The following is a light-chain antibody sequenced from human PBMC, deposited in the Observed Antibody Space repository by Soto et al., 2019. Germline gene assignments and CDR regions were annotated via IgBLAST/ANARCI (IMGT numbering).Light chain of an antibody. J-gene: IGKJ5*01. CDR3: QQYYTIPNT. CDR1: QSVSSN. Sequence: IVMTQSEATLSVSPGERATLSCRASQSVSSNLAWYQQKPGQAPRLLIYGASTRATGIPARFSGSGSVTDFTLTISSLQAEDAAVYYCQQYYTIPNTFGQGT. CDR2: GAS. V-gene: IGKV3-15*01.